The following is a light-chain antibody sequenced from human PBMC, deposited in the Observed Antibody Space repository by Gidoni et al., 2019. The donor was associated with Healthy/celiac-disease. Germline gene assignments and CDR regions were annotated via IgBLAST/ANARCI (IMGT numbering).Light chain of an antibody. CDR1: QSVSSSY. CDR3: QQYGSSPPVT. V-gene: IGKV3-20*01. CDR2: GAS. Sequence: EIVLTQSPGTLSLSPGERATLSCRASQSVSSSYLAWYQQKPGQAPRLLLYGASSRATGLPDRFSGSGSGTDFTLTISRLEPEDCAVYYCQQYGSSPPVTFGPGTKVDIK. J-gene: IGKJ3*01.